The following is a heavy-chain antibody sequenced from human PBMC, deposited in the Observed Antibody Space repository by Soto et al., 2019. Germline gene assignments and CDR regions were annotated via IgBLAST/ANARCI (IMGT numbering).Heavy chain of an antibody. CDR1: GYTFTSYA. Sequence: ASVKVSCKASGYTFTSYAMHWVRQAPGQGLEWMGWISAYNGNTNYAQKLQGRVTMTTDTSTSTAYMELRSLRSDDTAVYYCARVNYYYYGMDVWGQGTTVTVSS. CDR2: ISAYNGNT. J-gene: IGHJ6*02. CDR3: ARVNYYYYGMDV. V-gene: IGHV1-18*01.